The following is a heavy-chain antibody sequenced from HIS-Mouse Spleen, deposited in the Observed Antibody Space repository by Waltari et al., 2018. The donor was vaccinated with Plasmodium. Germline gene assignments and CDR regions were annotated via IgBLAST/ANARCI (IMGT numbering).Heavy chain of an antibody. V-gene: IGHV3-7*01. J-gene: IGHJ2*01. CDR3: ASSWYWYFDL. D-gene: IGHD6-13*01. CDR2: IKQDGSDK. Sequence: EVQLVESGGGLVQPGGSLRLSGEASGFSFSSYWMSWVRQAPWKGREWVANIKQDGSDKYYVDSVKGRFTISRDNAKNSLYLQMNSLSAEDTAVYYCASSWYWYFDLWGRGTLVTVSS. CDR1: GFSFSSYW.